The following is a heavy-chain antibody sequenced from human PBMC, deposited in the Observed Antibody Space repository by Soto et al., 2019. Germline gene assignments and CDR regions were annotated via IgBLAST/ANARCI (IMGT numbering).Heavy chain of an antibody. CDR3: AREPDDFWSGY. J-gene: IGHJ4*02. CDR2: ISYDGSNK. D-gene: IGHD3-3*01. V-gene: IGHV3-30-3*01. Sequence: QVQLVESGGGVVQPGRSLRLSCAASGFTFSSYAMHWVRQAPGKGLEWVAVISYDGSNKYYADSVKGRFTISRDNSKNTLYLQMNSPRAEDTAVYYCAREPDDFWSGYWGQGTLVTVSS. CDR1: GFTFSSYA.